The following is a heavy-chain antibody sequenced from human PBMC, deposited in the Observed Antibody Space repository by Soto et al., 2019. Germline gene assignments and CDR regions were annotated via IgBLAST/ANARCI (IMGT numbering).Heavy chain of an antibody. V-gene: IGHV3-11*01. CDR2: ISSSGSTI. Sequence: GSLRRPGAAPGCTFIDYYMSWIRQAPGKGLEWVSYISSSGSTIYYADSVKGRFTISRDNAKNSLYLQMNSLRAEDTAVYYCATPLPYSSSWYADYYYGMDVWGQGTTVTVYS. CDR3: ATPLPYSSSWYADYYYGMDV. J-gene: IGHJ6*02. D-gene: IGHD6-13*01. CDR1: GCTFIDYY.